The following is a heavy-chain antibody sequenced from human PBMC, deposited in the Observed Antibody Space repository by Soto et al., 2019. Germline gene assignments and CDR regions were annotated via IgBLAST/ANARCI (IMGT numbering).Heavy chain of an antibody. Sequence: HGESLKISCKGSGYSFTSYWIGWVRQMPGKGLEWMGIIYPGDSDTRYSPSFQGQVTISADKSISTAYPQWSSLKASDTAMYYCARHHMIVAPDAFDIWGQGTMVTVSS. CDR3: ARHHMIVAPDAFDI. J-gene: IGHJ3*02. V-gene: IGHV5-51*01. CDR2: IYPGDSDT. D-gene: IGHD3-22*01. CDR1: GYSFTSYW.